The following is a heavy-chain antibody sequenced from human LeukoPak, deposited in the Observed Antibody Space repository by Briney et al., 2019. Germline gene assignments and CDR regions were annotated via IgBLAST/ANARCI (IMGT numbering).Heavy chain of an antibody. V-gene: IGHV1-69*04. CDR1: GGTFSSYA. CDR2: IIPILGIA. Sequence: ASVKLSCTASGGTFSSYAISWVRQAPGQGLEWMGRIIPILGIANYAQKFQGRVTITADKSTSTAYMELSSLRSEDTAVYYCAAYCSGGSCYYPYYYGMDVWGQGTTVTVSS. CDR3: AAYCSGGSCYYPYYYGMDV. D-gene: IGHD2-15*01. J-gene: IGHJ6*02.